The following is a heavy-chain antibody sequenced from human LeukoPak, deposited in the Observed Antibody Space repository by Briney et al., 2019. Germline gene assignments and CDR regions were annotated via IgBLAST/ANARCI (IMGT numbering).Heavy chain of an antibody. CDR3: ARERPPSRPYYYGMDV. CDR1: GFTFSSYA. CDR2: IYTGDST. J-gene: IGHJ6*02. Sequence: GGSLRLSCAASGFTFSSYAMSWVRQAPGKGLELVSVIYTGDSTYYADSVKGRFTISRDDSKNTLYLQMNSLSSEDTAVYYCARERPPSRPYYYGMDVWGQGTTVTVSS. D-gene: IGHD2/OR15-2a*01. V-gene: IGHV3-66*01.